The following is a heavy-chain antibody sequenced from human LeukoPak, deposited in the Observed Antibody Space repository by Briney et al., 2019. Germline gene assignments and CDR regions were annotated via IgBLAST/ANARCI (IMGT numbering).Heavy chain of an antibody. CDR2: INHSGST. CDR1: GVSFSGYY. CDR3: ARPYYYYYYGMDV. J-gene: IGHJ6*02. Sequence: SETLSLTCAVYGVSFSGYYWSWIRQPPGKGLEWIGEINHSGSTNYNPSLKSRVTISVDTSKNQFSLKLSSVTAADTAVYYCARPYYYYYYGMDVWGQGTTVTVSS. V-gene: IGHV4-34*01.